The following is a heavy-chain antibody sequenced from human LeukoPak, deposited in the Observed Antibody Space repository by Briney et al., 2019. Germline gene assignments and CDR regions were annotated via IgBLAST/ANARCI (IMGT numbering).Heavy chain of an antibody. Sequence: SETPSLTCSVSGGSISNYYWSWIRQPAGKGLEWIGRIYAGGSTNHNPSLKSRVTMSVDTSKNQFSLKLSSVTAAGTAMYYCARGRPYSASYYDSDYWGQGTLVTVSS. CDR2: IYAGGST. CDR3: ARGRPYSASYYDSDY. J-gene: IGHJ4*02. D-gene: IGHD1-26*01. CDR1: GGSISNYY. V-gene: IGHV4-4*07.